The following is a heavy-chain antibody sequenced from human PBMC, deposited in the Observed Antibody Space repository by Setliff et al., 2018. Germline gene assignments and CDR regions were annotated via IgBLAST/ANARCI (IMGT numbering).Heavy chain of an antibody. D-gene: IGHD6-13*01. CDR3: ARDRPIAAAGTFIRYYYYYGMDV. CDR1: GGSISSYY. CDR2: IYYSGST. J-gene: IGHJ6*02. V-gene: IGHV4-59*01. Sequence: SETLSLTCTVSGGSISSYYWSWIRQPPGKGLEWIGFIYYSGSTNYNPSLKSRVTISVDTSKNQFSLKLSSVTAADTAVYYCARDRPIAAAGTFIRYYYYYGMDVWGHGTTVTVSS.